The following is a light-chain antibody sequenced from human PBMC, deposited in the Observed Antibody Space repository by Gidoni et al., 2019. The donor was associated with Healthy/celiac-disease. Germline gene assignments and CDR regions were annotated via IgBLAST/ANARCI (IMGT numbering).Light chain of an antibody. Sequence: QSALTQPASVSGSPGQSITISCTGTSSDVGGYHYVSWYQQHPGKAPKLMIYEVSNRPSGVSNRVSGSKSGNTASLTISGLQAEDEADYYCSSYTSSSTPLYVFGTGTKVTVL. CDR1: SSDVGGYHY. J-gene: IGLJ1*01. V-gene: IGLV2-14*01. CDR2: EVS. CDR3: SSYTSSSTPLYV.